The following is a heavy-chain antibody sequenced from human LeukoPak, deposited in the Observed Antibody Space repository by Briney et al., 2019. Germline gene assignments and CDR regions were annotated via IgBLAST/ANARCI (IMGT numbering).Heavy chain of an antibody. CDR1: GYTFTSYG. D-gene: IGHD3-22*01. V-gene: IGHV1-18*01. CDR2: ISAYNGNT. Sequence: ASVKVSCKASGYTFTSYGISWVRQAPGQGLEWMGWISAYNGNTNYAQKLQGRVTMTTDTSTSTAYVELRSLRSDDTAVYYCASTQGDSNFDYWGQGTLVTVSS. J-gene: IGHJ4*02. CDR3: ASTQGDSNFDY.